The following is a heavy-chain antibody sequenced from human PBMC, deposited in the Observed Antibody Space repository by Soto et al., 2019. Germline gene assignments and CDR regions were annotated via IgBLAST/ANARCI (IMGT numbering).Heavy chain of an antibody. CDR2: IKSKAFCGTP. CDR1: GFTFGDYA. J-gene: IGHJ4*02. V-gene: IGHV3-49*03. D-gene: IGHD5-18*01. CDR3: TRDHYGRGFSSGAFDS. Sequence: GGSLRLSCSPTGFTFGDYAMNWFRQAPGKGLEWVGFIKSKAFCGTPEYAASVKGRFTISRDDSMSIAYLQMNSLKTYDTAVYYCTRDHYGRGFSSGAFDSWGQGTPVTVSS.